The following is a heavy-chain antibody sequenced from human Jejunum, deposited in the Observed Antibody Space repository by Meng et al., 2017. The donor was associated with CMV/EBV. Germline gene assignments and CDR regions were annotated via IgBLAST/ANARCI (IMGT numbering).Heavy chain of an antibody. V-gene: IGHV4-59*01. CDR3: ASDLGFGDPSEY. D-gene: IGHD3-10*01. CDR2: IYYSGST. J-gene: IGHJ4*02. CDR1: GGSITNYY. Sequence: QVQLQESGPGLVKPSETLSLTCTVSGGSITNYYWSWIRQPPGKGLEWIGYIYYSGSTSYNPSLKSRVAISVDTSKNQFSLKLSAVTAADTAVYYCASDLGFGDPSEYWGQGTLVTVSS.